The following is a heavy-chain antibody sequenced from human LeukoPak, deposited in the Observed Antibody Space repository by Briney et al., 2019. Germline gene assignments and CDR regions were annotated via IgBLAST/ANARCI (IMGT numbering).Heavy chain of an antibody. CDR1: GRTFSSFC. V-gene: IGHV3-7*04. D-gene: IGHD3-22*01. J-gene: IGHJ1*01. CDR2: IKQDGSEK. CDR3: ARGEYYYDGGY. Sequence: GGSLTLSCAASGRTFSSFCMSWLRQAPGKGLEWVANIKQDGSEKYYVDSVKDRFTISRDNAKNSLYLQMNSLRGEDTAVYYCARGEYYYDGGYWGQGTLVTVSS.